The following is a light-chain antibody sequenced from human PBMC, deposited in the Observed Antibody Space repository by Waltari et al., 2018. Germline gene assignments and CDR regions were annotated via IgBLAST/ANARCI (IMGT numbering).Light chain of an antibody. CDR1: QRVSNNY. CDR2: GAS. V-gene: IGKV3-20*01. J-gene: IGKJ3*01. Sequence: EVVLTQSPGILSLSPGERATLSCRASQRVSNNYLAWYQQKPGQAPRLLIYGASRRVTGIPDRFSGSGSGTDFTLTVSRLEPEDFAVYHCQQYGSPPLTFGPGTTVDIK. CDR3: QQYGSPPLT.